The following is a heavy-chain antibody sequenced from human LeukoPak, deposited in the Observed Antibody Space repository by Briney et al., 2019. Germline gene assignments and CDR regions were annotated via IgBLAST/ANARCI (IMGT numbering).Heavy chain of an antibody. Sequence: SETLSLTCAVYGGSFSGYYWSWIRQPPGKGLEWIGEINHSGSTNYNPSLKSRVTMSVDTSKNQFSLKLSSVTAADTTVYYCARGAPLGYCSSTSCSHFDYWGQGTLVTVSS. CDR1: GGSFSGYY. V-gene: IGHV4-34*01. CDR3: ARGAPLGYCSSTSCSHFDY. J-gene: IGHJ4*02. CDR2: INHSGST. D-gene: IGHD2-2*01.